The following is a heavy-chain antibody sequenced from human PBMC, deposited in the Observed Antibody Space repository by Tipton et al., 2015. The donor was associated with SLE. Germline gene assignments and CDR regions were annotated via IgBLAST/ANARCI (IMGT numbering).Heavy chain of an antibody. Sequence: TLSLTCTVSGGSISSSSYYWGWIRQPSGKGLEWIGSIYYSGSTYYNPSLKSRVTISVDTSTNLFPLKLSSVTAADTAVFYCAGAGAHWHFDSWGQGHLVPVSS. CDR3: AGAGAHWHFDS. CDR2: IYYSGST. CDR1: GGSISSSSYY. J-gene: IGHJ4*02. V-gene: IGHV4-39*06. D-gene: IGHD1-1*01.